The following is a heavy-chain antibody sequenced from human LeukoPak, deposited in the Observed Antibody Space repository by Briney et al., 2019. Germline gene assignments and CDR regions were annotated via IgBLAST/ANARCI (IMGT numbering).Heavy chain of an antibody. CDR2: MNPNSGNT. CDR3: ARGPGLTWWYDFWSGYYQSNFDY. D-gene: IGHD3-3*01. V-gene: IGHV1-8*03. J-gene: IGHJ4*02. Sequence: ASVKVSCKASGYTFTSYGISWVRQAPGQGLEWMGWMNPNSGNTGYAQKFQGRVTITRNTSISTAYMELSSLRSEDTAVYYCARGPGLTWWYDFWSGYYQSNFDYWGQGTLVTVSS. CDR1: GYTFTSYG.